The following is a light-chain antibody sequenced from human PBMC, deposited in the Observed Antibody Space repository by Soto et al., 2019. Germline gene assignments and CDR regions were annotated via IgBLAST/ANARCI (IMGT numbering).Light chain of an antibody. CDR2: DDS. CDR3: QVWDTSSDHVV. V-gene: IGLV3-21*02. Sequence: SSELTQPPSVSVAPGQTARLTCEGNNIGSRSVHWYQQKPGQAPVLVVYDDSDRPSGIPERFSGSNSGNTATLTISRVEAGDEADYYCQVWDTSSDHVVFGGGTKLTVL. CDR1: NIGSRS. J-gene: IGLJ2*01.